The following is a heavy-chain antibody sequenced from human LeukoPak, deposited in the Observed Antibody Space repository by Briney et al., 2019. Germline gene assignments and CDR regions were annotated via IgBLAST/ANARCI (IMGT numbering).Heavy chain of an antibody. CDR1: GFTFSSYA. J-gene: IGHJ4*02. CDR2: ISGSGGST. D-gene: IGHD2-2*01. Sequence: GGSLRLSCAASGFTFSSYAMSWVRQAPGKGLEWVSAISGSGGSTYYADSAKGRFTISRDNSKNTLYLQMNSLRAEDTAVYYCAKQPYCSSTSCPDYWGQGTLVTVSS. V-gene: IGHV3-23*01. CDR3: AKQPYCSSTSCPDY.